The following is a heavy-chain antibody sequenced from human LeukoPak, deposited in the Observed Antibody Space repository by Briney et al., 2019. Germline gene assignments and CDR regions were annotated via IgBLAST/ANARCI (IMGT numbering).Heavy chain of an antibody. CDR2: IYYSGST. J-gene: IGHJ5*02. CDR1: GGSISSYY. V-gene: IGHV4-59*08. CDR3: ARHGLIGYYQRWFDP. D-gene: IGHD3-9*01. Sequence: PSETLSLTCTVSGGSISSYYWSWIRLPPGKGLEWIGYIYYSGSTNYNPSLKSRVTISVDTSKNQFSLKLSSVTAADTAVYYCARHGLIGYYQRWFDPWGQGTLVTVSS.